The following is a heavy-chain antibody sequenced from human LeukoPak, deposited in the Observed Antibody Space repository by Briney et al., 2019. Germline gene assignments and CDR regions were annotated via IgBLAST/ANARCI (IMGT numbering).Heavy chain of an antibody. Sequence: SETLSPTCTVSGGSISSYYWSWIRQPPGKGLEWIGYIYYSGSTNYNPSLKSRVTISVDTSKNQFSLKLSSVTAADTAVYYCARDITMITYWGQGTLVTVSS. D-gene: IGHD3-22*01. CDR1: GGSISSYY. CDR2: IYYSGST. V-gene: IGHV4-59*01. J-gene: IGHJ4*02. CDR3: ARDITMITY.